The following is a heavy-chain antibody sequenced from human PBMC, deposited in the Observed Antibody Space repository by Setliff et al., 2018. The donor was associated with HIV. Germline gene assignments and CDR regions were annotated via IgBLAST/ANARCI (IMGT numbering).Heavy chain of an antibody. Sequence: GASVKVSCKASGYTFTSYGISWVRQAPGQGLEWMGGILPFFDTANYAQKFQGRVTITADESTSTVHMELSSLTSEDTAVYYCARESSYLGAFDIWGQGTMVTVSS. J-gene: IGHJ3*02. CDR1: GYTFTSYG. CDR2: ILPFFDTA. CDR3: ARESSYLGAFDI. D-gene: IGHD1-26*01. V-gene: IGHV1-69*13.